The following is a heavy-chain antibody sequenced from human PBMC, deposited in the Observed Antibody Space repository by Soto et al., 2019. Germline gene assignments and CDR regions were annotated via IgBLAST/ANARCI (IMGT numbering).Heavy chain of an antibody. D-gene: IGHD6-6*01. J-gene: IGHJ4*02. V-gene: IGHV1-69*13. CDR2: IIPIFGTA. CDR1: GGTLSSYA. CDR3: ARGVAARWYFDY. Sequence: AXSVKVSCKASGGTLSSYAISWVRQAPGQGLEWMGGIIPIFGTANYAQKFQGRVTITADESTSTAYMELSSLRSEDTAVYYCARGVAARWYFDYWGQGTLVTVSS.